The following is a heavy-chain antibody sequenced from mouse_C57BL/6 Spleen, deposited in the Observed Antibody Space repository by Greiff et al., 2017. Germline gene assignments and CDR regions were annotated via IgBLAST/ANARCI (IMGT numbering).Heavy chain of an antibody. D-gene: IGHD4-1*01. Sequence: EVKVVKSGGGLVKPGGSLKLSCAASGFTFSSYAMSWVRQTPEKRLEWVATISDGGSYTYYPDNVKGRFTISRDNAKNNLYLQMSHLKSEDTAMYYCASLTGLAYWGQGTLVTVSA. CDR3: ASLTGLAY. CDR1: GFTFSSYA. J-gene: IGHJ3*01. CDR2: ISDGGSYT. V-gene: IGHV5-4*03.